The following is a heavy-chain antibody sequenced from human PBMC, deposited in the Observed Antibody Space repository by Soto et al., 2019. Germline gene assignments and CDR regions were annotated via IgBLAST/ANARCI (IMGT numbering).Heavy chain of an antibody. D-gene: IGHD2-15*01. Sequence: SGGSLRLSCAASGFIFADYTMHWVRQPPKKGLEWVSLVSWDGATSYYADSVRGRFAISRDNSKNSLYLQMNSLTTEDTALYYCARARWYDAFDVWGQGTVVTVSS. CDR2: VSWDGATS. CDR3: ARARWYDAFDV. V-gene: IGHV3-43*01. CDR1: GFIFADYT. J-gene: IGHJ3*01.